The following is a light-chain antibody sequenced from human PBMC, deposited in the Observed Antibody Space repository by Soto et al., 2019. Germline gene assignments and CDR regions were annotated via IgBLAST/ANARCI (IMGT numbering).Light chain of an antibody. V-gene: IGKV3-15*01. CDR1: QSFSSY. CDR3: QQYNNWPWT. J-gene: IGKJ1*01. Sequence: ELVLTQSPATLSLSPGERATLSCRASQSFSSYLAWYQQKPGQAPRLLIYNVSKRATGIPARFSGSGSGTEFTLTISSLQSVDFAVYSCQQYNNWPWTFGQGTKVDTK. CDR2: NVS.